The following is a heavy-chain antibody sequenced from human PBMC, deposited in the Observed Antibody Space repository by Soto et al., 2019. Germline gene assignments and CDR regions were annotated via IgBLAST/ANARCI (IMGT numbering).Heavy chain of an antibody. CDR3: ARGSTYYGSGSYYYNWFDP. V-gene: IGHV3-66*01. J-gene: IGHJ5*02. Sequence: EVQLVESGGGLVQPGGSLRLSCAASGFTVSSNYMSWVRQAPGKGLEWVSVIYSGGSTYYADSVKGRFTISRDNSKNSLYVQMNSLRAEDTAVYYCARGSTYYGSGSYYYNWFDPWGQGILVTVSS. CDR2: IYSGGST. D-gene: IGHD3-10*01. CDR1: GFTVSSNY.